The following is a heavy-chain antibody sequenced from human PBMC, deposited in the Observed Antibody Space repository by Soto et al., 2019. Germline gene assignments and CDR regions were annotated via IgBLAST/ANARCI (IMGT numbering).Heavy chain of an antibody. Sequence: QVHLVQSGAEVKMPGASVKVSCKASGFTFTSYAFTWVRQAPGQGLEWMGWSSAYNGNTNYAGNFRGRVTMTTDSSTSTVYMELGSLTSDDTAVYFCARDFTGWPPDGVDSWGQGTLVSVSA. CDR3: ARDFTGWPPDGVDS. J-gene: IGHJ4*02. CDR2: SSAYNGNT. V-gene: IGHV1-18*01. CDR1: GFTFTSYA. D-gene: IGHD3-16*01.